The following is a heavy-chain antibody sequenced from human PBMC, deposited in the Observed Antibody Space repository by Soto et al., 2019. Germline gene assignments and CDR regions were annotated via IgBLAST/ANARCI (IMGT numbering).Heavy chain of an antibody. J-gene: IGHJ6*02. CDR3: ARGGDGTYYDFWSGYYPGYYGMDV. CDR2: INPSGGST. D-gene: IGHD3-3*01. Sequence: QVQLVQSGAEVKKPGASVKVSCKASGYTFTSYYMHWVRQAPGQGLEWMGIINPSGGSTSYAQKFQGRVTVTGDTSTSTVYMELSRQRSEDTAVYYCARGGDGTYYDFWSGYYPGYYGMDVWGQGTTVTVSS. V-gene: IGHV1-46*01. CDR1: GYTFTSYY.